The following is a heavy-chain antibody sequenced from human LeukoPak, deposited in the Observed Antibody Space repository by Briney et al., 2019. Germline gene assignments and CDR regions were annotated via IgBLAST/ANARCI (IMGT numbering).Heavy chain of an antibody. V-gene: IGHV3-74*01. Sequence: PGGSLRLSCAASGFTFSSYWMHWVRQAPGKGLVWVSRINSDGSSTSYADSVKGRFTISRDNAKNTLYLQMYSLRVEDTAVYYCASGPGDFGDTFDYWGQGTLVTVSS. CDR3: ASGPGDFGDTFDY. J-gene: IGHJ4*02. CDR2: INSDGSST. CDR1: GFTFSSYW. D-gene: IGHD4-17*01.